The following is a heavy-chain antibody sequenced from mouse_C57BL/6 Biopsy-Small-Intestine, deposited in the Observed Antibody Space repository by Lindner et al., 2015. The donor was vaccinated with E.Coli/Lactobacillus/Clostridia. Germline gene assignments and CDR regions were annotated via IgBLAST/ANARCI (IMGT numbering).Heavy chain of an antibody. D-gene: IGHD1-1*01. Sequence: VQLQESGPELVKPGASVKISCKASGYTFTDYYINWVKQRPGQGLEWIGMIHPNSGSTNYNEKFKSKATLTVDKSSSTAYMQLSSLTSEDSAVYYCASPPITTVVAPFAYWGQGTLVTVSA. CDR3: ASPPITTVVAPFAY. V-gene: IGHV1-77*01. CDR1: GYTFTDYY. CDR2: IHPNSGST. J-gene: IGHJ3*01.